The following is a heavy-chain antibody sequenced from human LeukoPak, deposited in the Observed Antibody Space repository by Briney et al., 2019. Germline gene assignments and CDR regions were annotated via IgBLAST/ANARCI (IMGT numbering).Heavy chain of an antibody. CDR2: ISGSGDST. CDR1: GFTFSSYA. D-gene: IGHD1-26*01. CDR3: ARVDWEGSGSYYFDY. J-gene: IGHJ4*02. Sequence: PGGSLRLSCAASGFTFSSYAMSWVRQAPGKGLEWVSSISGSGDSTYYVDSAKGRFTISRDNSKNTLFLQMNNLRAEDTAVYYCARVDWEGSGSYYFDYWGQGTLVTVSS. V-gene: IGHV3-23*01.